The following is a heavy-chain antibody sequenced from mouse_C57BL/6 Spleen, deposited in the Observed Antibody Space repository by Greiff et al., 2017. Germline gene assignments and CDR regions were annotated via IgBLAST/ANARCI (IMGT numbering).Heavy chain of an antibody. CDR1: GYTFTSYW. CDR2: IDPSDSYT. CDR3: ARHGSSFDY. V-gene: IGHV1-69*01. D-gene: IGHD1-1*01. Sequence: QVQLQQPGAELVMPGASVKLSCKASGYTFTSYWMHWVKQRPGQGLEWIGEIDPSDSYTNYNQKFKGKSTLTVDKSSSTAYMQLSILTSEDSAVYYCARHGSSFDYWGQGTTLTVSS. J-gene: IGHJ2*01.